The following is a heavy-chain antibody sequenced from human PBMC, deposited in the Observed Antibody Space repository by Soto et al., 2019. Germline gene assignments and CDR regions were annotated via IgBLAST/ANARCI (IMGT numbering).Heavy chain of an antibody. CDR1: GXSLSDNT. J-gene: IGHJ6*02. V-gene: IGHV3-48*02. CDR3: ARDLKGDPYYAMDV. Sequence: SLRLSSAAAGXSLSDNTMNWVCQAPGKGLEWISSIALTIRTIYHEDPVKGPFTISIDNAQNSVFLQMNTMREHDTAVYFCARDLKGDPYYAMDVWGQGITGTVSS. D-gene: IGHD3-16*01. CDR2: IALTIRTI.